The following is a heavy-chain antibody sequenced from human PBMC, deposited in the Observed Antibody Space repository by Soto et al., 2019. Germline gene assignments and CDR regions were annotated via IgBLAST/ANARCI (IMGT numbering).Heavy chain of an antibody. CDR3: ARQTYSGEKPSGLDV. D-gene: IGHD2-21*01. J-gene: IGHJ6*02. V-gene: IGHV4-39*01. CDR2: IYYSGRT. Sequence: QLQLQESDPGLVKPSETLSLTCTVSGGSISSSSYYWAWIRQPPGKGLEWIGSIYYSGRTYYNPSLKSRVTISVDTSKNQFSLKLSSVTAADTAVYYCARQTYSGEKPSGLDVWGQGTTVTVSS. CDR1: GGSISSSSYY.